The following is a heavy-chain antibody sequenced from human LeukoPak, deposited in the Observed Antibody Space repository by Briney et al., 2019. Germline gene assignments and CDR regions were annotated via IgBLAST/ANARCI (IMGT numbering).Heavy chain of an antibody. V-gene: IGHV5-51*01. CDR1: GYSFTSYW. J-gene: IGHJ4*02. Sequence: GESLKISCKGSGYSFTSYWIGWVRQMPGKGLEWMGIIYPGDSDTRYSPSFQGQVTISADKSFSTAYLQWSSLKASDTAMYYCAIARGYSGYDSKFDYWGQGTLVTVSS. CDR3: AIARGYSGYDSKFDY. D-gene: IGHD5-12*01. CDR2: IYPGDSDT.